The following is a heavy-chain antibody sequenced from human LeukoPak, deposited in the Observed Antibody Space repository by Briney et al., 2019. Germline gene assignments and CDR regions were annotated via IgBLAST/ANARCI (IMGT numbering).Heavy chain of an antibody. CDR3: VRDWFGEFR. CDR2: IKQDGSEK. V-gene: IGHV3-7*01. J-gene: IGHJ4*02. D-gene: IGHD3-10*01. CDR1: GFTFSSYW. Sequence: GGSLRLSCAASGFTFSSYWMSWVRQAPGKGLEWVANIKQDGSEKYYVDSVKGRFTISRDNAKNSLYLQMNSLRVEGTAVYYCVRDWFGEFRWGQGTQVTVSS.